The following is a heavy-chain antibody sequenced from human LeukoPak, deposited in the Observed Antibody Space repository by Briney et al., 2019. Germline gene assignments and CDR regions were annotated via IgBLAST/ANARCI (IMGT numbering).Heavy chain of an antibody. D-gene: IGHD3-16*02. CDR2: IKTKTDGKTT. V-gene: IGHV3-15*01. CDR1: GFSFSNAW. J-gene: IGHJ4*02. CDR3: TTDYYDYVWGSYRPDY. Sequence: GGSLRLSCAASGFSFSNAWVSWVRQAPGQGLEWVARIKTKTDGKTTDYAAPVKGRFTISRDDSKNTLYLQMNSLKTEDTAVYYCTTDYYDYVWGSYRPDYWGQGTLVTVSS.